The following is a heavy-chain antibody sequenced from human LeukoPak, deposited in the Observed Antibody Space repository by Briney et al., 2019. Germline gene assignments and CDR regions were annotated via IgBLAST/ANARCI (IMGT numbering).Heavy chain of an antibody. CDR1: GYSFTGYY. V-gene: IGHV1-2*02. J-gene: IGHJ4*02. CDR3: ARWDGYSSSPDY. Sequence: ASVKVSCKASGYSFTGYYMHWVRQAPGQGLEWMGWINPNSADTGYAQKFQGRVTMTRDMFISTIYMELTRLRSDDTALYYCARWDGYSSSPDYWGQGTLVTVSS. D-gene: IGHD6-13*01. CDR2: INPNSADT.